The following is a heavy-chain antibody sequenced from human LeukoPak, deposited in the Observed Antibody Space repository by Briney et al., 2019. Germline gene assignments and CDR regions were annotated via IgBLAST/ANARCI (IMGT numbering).Heavy chain of an antibody. V-gene: IGHV3-7*01. J-gene: IGHJ4*02. CDR2: INRDGSVK. CDR3: ARLWGDATIFDL. D-gene: IGHD5-12*01. CDR1: GITLSSFW. Sequence: GGSLRLSCAASGITLSSFWMSWVRQAPGKGLEWVANINRDGSVKYYMDSVKGRFTVSRDNAKNSLYLQTNSLRVEDTAMYYCARLWGDATIFDLWGQGTLVTVSS.